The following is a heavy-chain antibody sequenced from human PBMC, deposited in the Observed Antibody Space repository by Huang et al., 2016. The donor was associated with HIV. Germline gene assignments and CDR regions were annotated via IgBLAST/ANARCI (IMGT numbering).Heavy chain of an antibody. Sequence: QVQLVQSGAEVKKSGSSVKVSCKASGGTFSSFGITWVRQAPGQGLEWMGGIIPILGTKNDAQKFQGRVTITADEFTSTAHMELRRLRSGDTAVYYCAREFEYTSSDFAFDIWGQGTLVTVSS. CDR3: AREFEYTSSDFAFDI. CDR2: IIPILGTK. J-gene: IGHJ3*02. V-gene: IGHV1-69*01. CDR1: GGTFSSFG. D-gene: IGHD1-26*01.